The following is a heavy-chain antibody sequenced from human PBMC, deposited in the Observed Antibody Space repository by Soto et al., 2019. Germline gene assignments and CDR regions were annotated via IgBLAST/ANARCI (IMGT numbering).Heavy chain of an antibody. CDR1: GFSFITYW. D-gene: IGHD3-9*01. Sequence: EVQLAESGGGLVQSGGSLRLSCEASGFSFITYWMNWVRQAPGKGLEWLASIKADGSEKQYVDSVKGRFTISRDNAKNSLYLQMNSLSGEDTAVYYCVRAISGSFALWGKGTLVIVSS. V-gene: IGHV3-7*04. CDR3: VRAISGSFAL. J-gene: IGHJ4*02. CDR2: IKADGSEK.